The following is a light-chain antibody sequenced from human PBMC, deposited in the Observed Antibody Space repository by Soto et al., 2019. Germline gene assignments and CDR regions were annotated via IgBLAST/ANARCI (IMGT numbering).Light chain of an antibody. CDR3: QQSYSTWT. CDR1: QSISSY. Sequence: DIQMTQSPSSLSASVGDRFTITCRASQSISSYLNWYQQKPGKAPKLLIYAASSLQSGVPSRFSGSGSGTDFTLTISSLQPEDFATYYCQQSYSTWTFGQGTKVEIK. V-gene: IGKV1-39*01. CDR2: AAS. J-gene: IGKJ1*01.